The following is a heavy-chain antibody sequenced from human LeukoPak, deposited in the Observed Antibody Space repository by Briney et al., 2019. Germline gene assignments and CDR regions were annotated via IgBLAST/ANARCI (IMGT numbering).Heavy chain of an antibody. Sequence: SQTLSLTCTVSGGSISSGGYYWSWIRQHPGKGLEWIGYIYYSGSTYYNPSLKSRVTISVDTSKNQFSLKLSSVTAADTAVYYCARGRIAAAGLGYFDYWGQGTLVTVSS. CDR1: GGSISSGGYY. D-gene: IGHD6-13*01. J-gene: IGHJ4*02. CDR3: ARGRIAAAGLGYFDY. CDR2: IYYSGST. V-gene: IGHV4-31*03.